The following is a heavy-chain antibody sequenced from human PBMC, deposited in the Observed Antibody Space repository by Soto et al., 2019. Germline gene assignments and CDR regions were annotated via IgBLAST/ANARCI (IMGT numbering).Heavy chain of an antibody. V-gene: IGHV2-5*02. J-gene: IGHJ4*02. CDR1: GFSLSTSGVG. D-gene: IGHD6-13*01. CDR2: IYWDDDK. Sequence: QITLKESGPTLMKPTQTLTLTCIFSGFSLSTSGVGVGWIRQPPGKALEWLALIYWDDDKRYSPSLKSRLTSXMDXSXIQVVLTMTNMDPVDTATYYCARSDNNNWYRGVPDYWGQGTLVTVSS. CDR3: ARSDNNNWYRGVPDY.